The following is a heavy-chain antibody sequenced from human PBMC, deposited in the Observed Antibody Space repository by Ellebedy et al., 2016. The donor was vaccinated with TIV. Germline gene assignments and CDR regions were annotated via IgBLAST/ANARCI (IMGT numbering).Heavy chain of an antibody. CDR1: GGSFSGYY. V-gene: IGHV4-34*01. CDR2: INHSGST. J-gene: IGHJ4*02. D-gene: IGHD3/OR15-3a*01. Sequence: MPSETLSLTCAVYGGSFSGYYWSWIRQPPGKGLEWIGEINHSGSTTYSPSLKGRVTISVDTSKSQFSLRLTSATAADTAVYYCATHGSARTRLDYWGQGTLVTVSS. CDR3: ATHGSARTRLDY.